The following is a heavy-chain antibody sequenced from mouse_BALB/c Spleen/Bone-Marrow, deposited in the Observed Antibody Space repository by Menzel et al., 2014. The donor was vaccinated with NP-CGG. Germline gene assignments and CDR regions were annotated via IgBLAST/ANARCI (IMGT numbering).Heavy chain of an antibody. V-gene: IGHV5-17*02. CDR2: ISGGSSSI. D-gene: IGHD2-4*01. CDR1: GFTFSNFG. Sequence: EVQLVESGGGLVQPGGSRKLSCAASGFTFSNFGMHWVRQAPEKGLEWVAYISGGSSSIYYGDTVKGRFTISRDNPKNPLFLQMTSLRSEDTAMYFCSRGDDYDGYAMDYWGQGTSITVSS. CDR3: SRGDDYDGYAMDY. J-gene: IGHJ4*01.